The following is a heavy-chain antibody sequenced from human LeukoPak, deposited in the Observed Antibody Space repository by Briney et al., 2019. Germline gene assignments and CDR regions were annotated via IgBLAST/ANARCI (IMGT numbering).Heavy chain of an antibody. CDR3: ARDLYGDYGFDT. Sequence: GGSLRLSCAASGFNFDDYGMSWVRQAPGKGLEWVSGSNWNGGNTGYADSVKGRFTVSRDNARKSLFLQMNSLRVEDTALYYCARDLYGDYGFDTWGHGTLVTVSS. D-gene: IGHD4-17*01. V-gene: IGHV3-20*04. CDR1: GFNFDDYG. CDR2: SNWNGGNT. J-gene: IGHJ3*02.